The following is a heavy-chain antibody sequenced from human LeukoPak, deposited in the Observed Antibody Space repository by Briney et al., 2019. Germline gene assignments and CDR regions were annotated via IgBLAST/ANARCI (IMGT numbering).Heavy chain of an antibody. CDR2: ISYDGSNK. J-gene: IGHJ6*03. V-gene: IGHV3-30*04. CDR3: ASGECYGSGRVGYYYYYMDV. CDR1: GFTFSSYA. Sequence: PGGSLRLSCAASGFTFSSYAMHWVRQAPGKGLEWVAVISYDGSNKYYADSVKGRFTISRDNSKNTLYLQMNSLRAEDTAVYYCASGECYGSGRVGYYYYYMDVWGKGTTVTVSS. D-gene: IGHD3-10*01.